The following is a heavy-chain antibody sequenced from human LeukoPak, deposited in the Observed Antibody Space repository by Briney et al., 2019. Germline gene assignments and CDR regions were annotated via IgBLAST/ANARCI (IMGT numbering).Heavy chain of an antibody. CDR3: VRDSGDYEGRLDY. CDR2: ISSSGITI. CDR1: GFTFSDFC. D-gene: IGHD4-17*01. V-gene: IGHV3-11*01. J-gene: IGHJ4*02. Sequence: PGGSLRLSCAASGFTFSDFCMSWIRQAPGKGLEWVSYISSSGITIYYADSVKGRFTISRDNAKNSLYLQMNSLRAEDTAVYYCVRDSGDYEGRLDYWGQGTLVTVSS.